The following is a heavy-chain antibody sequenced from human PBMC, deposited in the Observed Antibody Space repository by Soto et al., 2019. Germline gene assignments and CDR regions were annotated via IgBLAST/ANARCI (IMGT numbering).Heavy chain of an antibody. J-gene: IGHJ5*02. Sequence: LQESGPGLVKPSQTLSLTCFVSGYSITSGGYYWRWIRHHPEKGLEWIGSFYSSGSIIYNPFLSSRVSISGDTSSNQFSMMLSSVTAADTARYYCARMYSSGSGWFHPWGQGTLVTVSS. CDR2: FYSSGSI. V-gene: IGHV4-31*03. CDR3: ARMYSSGSGWFHP. CDR1: GYSITSGGYY. D-gene: IGHD6-19*01.